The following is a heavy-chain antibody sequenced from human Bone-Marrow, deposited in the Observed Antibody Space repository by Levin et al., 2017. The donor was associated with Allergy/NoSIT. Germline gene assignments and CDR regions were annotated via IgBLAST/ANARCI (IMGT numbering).Heavy chain of an antibody. J-gene: IGHJ6*02. D-gene: IGHD6-13*01. CDR2: ISYEGSSK. Sequence: GGSLRLSCAASGFTFSTYAIHWVRQAPGKGLEWVTFISYEGSSKFYADSVKGRFTISRDNSKNTLYLQMNSLRAEDTAVYYCAREITAAGEDYYYHGMDVWGQGTTVTVS. V-gene: IGHV3-30*04. CDR1: GFTFSTYA. CDR3: AREITAAGEDYYYHGMDV.